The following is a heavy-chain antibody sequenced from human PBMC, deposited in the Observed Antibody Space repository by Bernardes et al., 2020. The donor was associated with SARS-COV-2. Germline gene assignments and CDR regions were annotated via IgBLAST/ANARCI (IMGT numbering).Heavy chain of an antibody. CDR1: GGSFSGYY. J-gene: IGHJ6*04. CDR2: INHSVST. V-gene: IGHV4-34*01. CDR3: ARGVTVTTFYYYYYGMDG. Sequence: SETLSPTCAVYGGSFSGYYWSWIRQPPGKGLEWIGEINHSVSTNYNPSLQSRATISVDTSKNQFSLKLSSVTAADTAVYYCARGVTVTTFYYYYYGMDGWGEGTTVTVSS. D-gene: IGHD4-4*01.